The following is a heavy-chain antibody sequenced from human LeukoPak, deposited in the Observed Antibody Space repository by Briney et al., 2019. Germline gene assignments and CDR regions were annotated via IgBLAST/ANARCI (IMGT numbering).Heavy chain of an antibody. CDR2: IYTGGTT. V-gene: IGHV3-66*01. Sequence: PGGSLRLSCTASGFTISSNYTMWVRQAPGKGLEWVSVIYTGGTTYYADSVKGRFTISRDNSKNTLYLQMNSLRAEDTAVYYCACRDGYNFGYWGQGTLVTVSS. J-gene: IGHJ4*02. CDR1: GFTISSNY. D-gene: IGHD5-24*01. CDR3: ACRDGYNFGY.